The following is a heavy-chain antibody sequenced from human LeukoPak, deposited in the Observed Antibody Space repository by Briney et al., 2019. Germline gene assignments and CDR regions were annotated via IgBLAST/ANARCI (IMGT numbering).Heavy chain of an antibody. CDR2: IYTSGST. Sequence: SETLSLTCTVSGGSISSGSYYWSWIRQPAGKGLEWIGRIYTSGSTNYNPSLKSRVTISVDTSKNQFSLKLSSVTAADTAVYYCARENYYYGSGSYYNDYYYYYYMDVWGKGTTVTISS. D-gene: IGHD3-10*01. CDR1: GGSISSGSYY. J-gene: IGHJ6*03. V-gene: IGHV4-61*02. CDR3: ARENYYYGSGSYYNDYYYYYYMDV.